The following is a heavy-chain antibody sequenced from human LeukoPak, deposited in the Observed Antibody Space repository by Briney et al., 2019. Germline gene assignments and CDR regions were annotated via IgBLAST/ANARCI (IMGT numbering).Heavy chain of an antibody. CDR2: ISGSGGST. D-gene: IGHD3-22*01. CDR1: GFTFSSYA. Sequence: GGSLRLSCAASGFTFSSYAMSWVRQAPGKGLEWVSAISGSGGSTYYADSVKGRFTISRDNSKNTLYLQMSSLRAEDTAVYYCAKGAREFSGSSGYYYPFDYWGQGTLVTVSS. J-gene: IGHJ4*02. CDR3: AKGAREFSGSSGYYYPFDY. V-gene: IGHV3-23*01.